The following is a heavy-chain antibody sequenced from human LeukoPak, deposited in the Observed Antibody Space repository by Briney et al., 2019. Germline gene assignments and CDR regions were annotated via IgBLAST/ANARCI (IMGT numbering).Heavy chain of an antibody. CDR3: AQDYSGYDLSAGY. CDR2: ISGSGRST. D-gene: IGHD5-12*01. CDR1: GXTFSTYT. V-gene: IGHV3-23*01. J-gene: IGHJ4*02. Sequence: PGGSLRLSCAASGXTFSTYTMSWVRQAPGKGREWVSVISGSGRSTYYADSVKGRFTISRDNSKYTLYLQMNSLRAEDTGLYYCAQDYSGYDLSAGYWGQGTLVTVSS.